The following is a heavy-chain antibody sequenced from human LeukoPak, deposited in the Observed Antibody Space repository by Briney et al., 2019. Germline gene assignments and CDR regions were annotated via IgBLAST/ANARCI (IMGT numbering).Heavy chain of an antibody. CDR2: MNPNSGNT. CDR3: ARGRAIYSYGLYYYYGMDV. D-gene: IGHD5-18*01. V-gene: IGHV1-8*01. J-gene: IGHJ6*02. Sequence: ASVKVSCKASGYTFTSYDINWVRQATGQGLEWMGWMNPNSGNTGYAQKFQGRVTMTRNTSISTAYMELGSLRSEDTAVYYCARGRAIYSYGLYYYYGMDVWGQGTTVTVSS. CDR1: GYTFTSYD.